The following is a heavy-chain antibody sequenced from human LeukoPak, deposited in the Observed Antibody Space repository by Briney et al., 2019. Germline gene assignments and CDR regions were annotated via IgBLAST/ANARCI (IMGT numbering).Heavy chain of an antibody. V-gene: IGHV3-74*01. D-gene: IGHD1-26*01. Sequence: GGSLRLSCAASGFTFSSNWMHWVRLAPGKGLVWVSRSNEDGNTTNYADSVKGRFTISRDNAKNTLYLQMNSLTAEDTAVYYCVRDLGGRSGHWGQGTLVTVSS. CDR1: GFTFSSNW. J-gene: IGHJ4*02. CDR2: SNEDGNTT. CDR3: VRDLGGRSGH.